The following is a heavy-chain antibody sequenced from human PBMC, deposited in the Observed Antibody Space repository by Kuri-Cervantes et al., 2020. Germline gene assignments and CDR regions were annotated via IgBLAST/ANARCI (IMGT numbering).Heavy chain of an antibody. Sequence: GGSLRLSCAASGFTFSSYGMHWVRQAPGKGLEWVAVIWYDGSNKYYADSVKGRFTISRDNSKNTLYLQMNSLRAEDTAVYYCAKGLYSSGWYLGGRTDYFDYWGQGTLVTVSS. CDR2: IWYDGSNK. V-gene: IGHV3-33*06. J-gene: IGHJ4*02. CDR3: AKGLYSSGWYLGGRTDYFDY. D-gene: IGHD6-19*01. CDR1: GFTFSSYG.